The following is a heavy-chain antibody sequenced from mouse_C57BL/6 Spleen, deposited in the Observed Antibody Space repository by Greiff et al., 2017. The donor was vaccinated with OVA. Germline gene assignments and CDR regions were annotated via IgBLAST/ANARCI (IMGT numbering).Heavy chain of an antibody. CDR3: VRRGSSSFGAMDY. V-gene: IGHV5-17*01. CDR1: GFTFSDYG. J-gene: IGHJ4*01. CDR2: ISRGSSTI. D-gene: IGHD1-1*01. Sequence: EVKLVESGGGLVKPGGSLKLSCAASGFTFSDYGMHWVRQAPEKGLEWVAYISRGSSTIYYADTVKGRFTISRDNANNTLFLQMTSLRSADTAMYYGVRRGSSSFGAMDYWGQGTSVTVSS.